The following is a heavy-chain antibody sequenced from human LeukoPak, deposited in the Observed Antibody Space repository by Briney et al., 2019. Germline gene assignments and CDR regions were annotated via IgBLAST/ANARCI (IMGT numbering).Heavy chain of an antibody. CDR1: GFTFSDYT. Sequence: PGGSLRLSCAASGFTFSDYTMNWVRQAPGKGLEWVSSITSSSTYIYYSDSVRGRFTISRDNAKNSLYLQMNSLRAEDTAVYYCTNLAPMDVWGKGTTVTVSS. V-gene: IGHV3-21*01. J-gene: IGHJ6*04. CDR2: ITSSSTYI. D-gene: IGHD3-3*02. CDR3: TNLAPMDV.